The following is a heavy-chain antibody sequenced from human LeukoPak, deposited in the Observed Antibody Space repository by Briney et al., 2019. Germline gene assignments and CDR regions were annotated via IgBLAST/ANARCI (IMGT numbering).Heavy chain of an antibody. Sequence: SETLSLTCNVSGVSMSANYWTWIRPAPGKGLEWIGFISYSGYTSYNLSLRSRVALSIDTAKNKFSLRLSSLTAADTAMYYCARGRNDHGGLFFDPCAQGTQVTVSS. CDR1: GVSMSANY. CDR2: ISYSGYT. J-gene: IGHJ5*02. CDR3: ARGRNDHGGLFFDP. D-gene: IGHD4-23*01. V-gene: IGHV4-59*01.